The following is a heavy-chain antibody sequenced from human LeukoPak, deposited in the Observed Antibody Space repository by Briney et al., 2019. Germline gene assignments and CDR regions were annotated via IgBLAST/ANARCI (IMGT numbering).Heavy chain of an antibody. CDR1: GFTFSDYY. CDR2: ISGSGGST. Sequence: GGSLRLSCAASGFTFSDYYMSWVRQAPGKGLEWVSAISGSGGSTYYADSVKGRFTISRDNSKNTLYLQMNSLRAEDTAVYYCAKAFRGLREYYYYMDVWGRGTTVTVSS. V-gene: IGHV3-23*01. CDR3: AKAFRGLREYYYYMDV. D-gene: IGHD3-16*01. J-gene: IGHJ6*03.